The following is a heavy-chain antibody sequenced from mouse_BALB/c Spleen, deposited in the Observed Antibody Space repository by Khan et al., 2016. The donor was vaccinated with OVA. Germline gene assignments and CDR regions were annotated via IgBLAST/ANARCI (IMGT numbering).Heavy chain of an antibody. D-gene: IGHD1-1*01. Sequence: QVRLQQSGAELVRPGSSVKISCKASGYTFSSSWMKWVKQRPGQGLEWIGQIYPGNDDTDYNGKFKDKATLTADKSSRTAYMQLNSLTSEDSAVSFCALYYCSPFAYWGQGTLVTVS. CDR1: GYTFSSSW. CDR2: IYPGNDDT. V-gene: IGHV1-80*01. CDR3: ALYYCSPFAY. J-gene: IGHJ3*01.